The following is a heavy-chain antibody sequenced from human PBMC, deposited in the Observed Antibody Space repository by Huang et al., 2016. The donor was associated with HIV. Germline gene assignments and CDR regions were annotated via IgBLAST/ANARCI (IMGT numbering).Heavy chain of an antibody. CDR1: GGSFSGPN. CDR3: ARGRGDARGFLGLDF. J-gene: IGHJ4*02. V-gene: IGHV4-34*01. D-gene: IGHD3-16*01. Sequence: QVQLHQWGAGLLKPSETLSLTCAVYGGSFSGPNWTWIRQTPGKGLEWNGEINHSGRTNYSPSLKRRVTISLDTSKNQFSLRLRSVIAADTAVYYCARGRGDARGFLGLDFWGQGTLVTVSS. CDR2: INHSGRT.